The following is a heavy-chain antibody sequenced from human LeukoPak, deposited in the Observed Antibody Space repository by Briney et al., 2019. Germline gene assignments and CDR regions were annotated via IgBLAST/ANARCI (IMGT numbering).Heavy chain of an antibody. CDR2: IYTSGST. J-gene: IGHJ6*03. D-gene: IGHD3-22*01. Sequence: PSETLSLTCTVSGGSISSYYWSWIRQPPGKGLEWIGYIYTSGSTNYNPSLKSRVTISVDTSKNQFSLKLSSVTAADTAVYYCARQSDSSGYPYYYYYMDVWGKGTTVTVSS. V-gene: IGHV4-4*09. CDR3: ARQSDSSGYPYYYYYMDV. CDR1: GGSISSYY.